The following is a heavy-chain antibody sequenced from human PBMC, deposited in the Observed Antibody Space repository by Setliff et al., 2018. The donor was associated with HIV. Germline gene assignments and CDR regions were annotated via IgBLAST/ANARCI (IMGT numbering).Heavy chain of an antibody. CDR3: ARETGQFLL. CDR1: GFTFSDLY. Sequence: GGSLRLSCVVSGFTFSDLYMNWVRQAPGKGLEWIGRTKNDGTTHYADSVKGRLSVSRDMSRNILYLQMHDLTAEDSALYYCARETGQFLLWGPGTLVTVSS. D-gene: IGHD2-21*01. V-gene: IGHV3-66*01. CDR2: TKNDGTT. J-gene: IGHJ4*02.